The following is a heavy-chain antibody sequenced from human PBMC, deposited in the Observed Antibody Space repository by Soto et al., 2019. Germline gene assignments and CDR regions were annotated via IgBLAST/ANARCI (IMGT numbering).Heavy chain of an antibody. V-gene: IGHV4-31*03. CDR2: IYYSGST. D-gene: IGHD3-10*01. CDR3: ARVVRGVIKGGFDS. J-gene: IGHJ4*02. Sequence: PSETLSLTCTVSGGSISSGGCYWSWIHQHPGKGLEWIGYIYYSGSTYYNPSLKSRVTISVDTSKNQFSLKLSSVTAADTAVYYCARVVRGVIKGGFDSWGQGTLVTVSS. CDR1: GGSISSGGCY.